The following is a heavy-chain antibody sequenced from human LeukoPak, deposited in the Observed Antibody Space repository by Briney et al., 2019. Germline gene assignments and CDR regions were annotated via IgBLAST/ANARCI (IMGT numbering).Heavy chain of an antibody. V-gene: IGHV1-46*01. D-gene: IGHD3-22*01. Sequence: ASVKVSCKASGYTFTIYYIHWVRQAPGQGLEWMGIINPSGGSTSYAQNFQGRVTMTRDTSTSTVYMELSSLRSEDTAVYYCAIDSSGLYYFDYWGQGTLVTVSS. CDR2: INPSGGST. CDR3: AIDSSGLYYFDY. CDR1: GYTFTIYY. J-gene: IGHJ4*02.